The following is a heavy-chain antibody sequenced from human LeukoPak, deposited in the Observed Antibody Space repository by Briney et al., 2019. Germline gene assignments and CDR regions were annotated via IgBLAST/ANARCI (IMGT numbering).Heavy chain of an antibody. CDR3: ARETELFPAGASEI. CDR1: GGSISSYY. V-gene: IGHV4-59*01. D-gene: IGHD1-14*01. Sequence: SETLSFTCTVSGGSISSYYWSWIRQPPGKGLEWIGCIHYSGNTNYNPSLKSRVTISLETSKNQFSLRVTSVTAADTAAYYCARETELFPAGASEIWGQGTMVTVSP. CDR2: IHYSGNT. J-gene: IGHJ3*02.